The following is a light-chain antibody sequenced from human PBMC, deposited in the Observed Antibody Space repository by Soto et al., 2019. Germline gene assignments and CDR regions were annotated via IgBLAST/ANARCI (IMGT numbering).Light chain of an antibody. V-gene: IGLV3-21*04. CDR1: NIGSKS. J-gene: IGLJ1*01. Sequence: SYELTQPPSVSVAPGKTARITCGGNNIGSKSVHWYQQKPGQAPVLVIYYDRDRPSGIPERLSGSNSGNTATLTISRVEAGDEADYYCHVWDSSSDHYVFGTGTKVTVL. CDR3: HVWDSSSDHYV. CDR2: YDR.